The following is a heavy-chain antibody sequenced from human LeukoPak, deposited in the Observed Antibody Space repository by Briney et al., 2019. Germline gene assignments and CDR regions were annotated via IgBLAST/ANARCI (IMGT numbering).Heavy chain of an antibody. Sequence: SDTLSLTYTVSCRSISNYYWSWLRQPARKGLDGVGPIYSSGTANYNPSLNSRVTMSVDTSKNQFSLKLSSVTAADTAVYFCARETGAPTRAMDVWGQGTTVTVSS. J-gene: IGHJ6*02. CDR2: IYSSGTA. V-gene: IGHV4-4*07. CDR1: CRSISNYY. D-gene: IGHD3-10*01. CDR3: ARETGAPTRAMDV.